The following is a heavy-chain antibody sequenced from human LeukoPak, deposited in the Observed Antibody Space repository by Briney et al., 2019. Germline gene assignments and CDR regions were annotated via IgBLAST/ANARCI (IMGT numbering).Heavy chain of an antibody. CDR2: IYPGDSDT. Sequence: GESLKISCKGSGYSFTSYWIGWVRQMPGKSLEWMGIIYPGDSDTRYSPSLQGQVTISADKSISTAYLQWSSLKASDTAMYYCARRHTHSGYEFDYWGQGTLVTVSS. J-gene: IGHJ4*02. CDR1: GYSFTSYW. CDR3: ARRHTHSGYEFDY. V-gene: IGHV5-51*01. D-gene: IGHD5-12*01.